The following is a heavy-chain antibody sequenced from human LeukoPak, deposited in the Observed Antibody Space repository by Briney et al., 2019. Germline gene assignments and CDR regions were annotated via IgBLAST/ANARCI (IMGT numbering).Heavy chain of an antibody. CDR3: ASSFNPYYYDSSGYYYVDY. Sequence: GESLKISCKGSGYSFTSYWISWVRQMPGKGLEWMGRIDPSDSYTNYSPSFQGHVTISADKSISTAYLQWSSLKASDTAMYYCASSFNPYYYDSSGYYYVDYWGQGTLVTVSS. CDR1: GYSFTSYW. CDR2: IDPSDSYT. D-gene: IGHD3-22*01. V-gene: IGHV5-10-1*01. J-gene: IGHJ4*02.